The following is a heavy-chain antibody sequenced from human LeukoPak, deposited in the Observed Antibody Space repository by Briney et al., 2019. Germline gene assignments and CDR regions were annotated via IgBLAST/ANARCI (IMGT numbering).Heavy chain of an antibody. CDR1: GGSISSGSYY. J-gene: IGHJ4*02. CDR2: IYTSGST. V-gene: IGHV4-61*02. Sequence: TSETLSLTCTVSGGSISSGSYYWSWIRQPAGKGLEWIGRIYTSGSTNYNPSLKSRVTISVDTSKNQFSLKLSSVTAADTAVYYCARDGRGGYYDSSGYYSDWGQGTLVTVSS. CDR3: ARDGRGGYYDSSGYYSD. D-gene: IGHD3-22*01.